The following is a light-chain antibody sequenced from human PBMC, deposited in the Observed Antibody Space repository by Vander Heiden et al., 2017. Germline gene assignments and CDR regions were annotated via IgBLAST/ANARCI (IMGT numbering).Light chain of an antibody. J-gene: IGLJ1*01. V-gene: IGLV3-10*01. Sequence: SYELTQPPSVSVSPGQKARITCSGATLPKKYAYWYQQKSGQAPVLVIYEDSKRPSGIPERFSGSSSGTVATLTISGAQVEDEADYYCYSTDTSGHYYVFGTGTKVTVL. CDR1: TLPKKY. CDR3: YSTDTSGHYYV. CDR2: EDS.